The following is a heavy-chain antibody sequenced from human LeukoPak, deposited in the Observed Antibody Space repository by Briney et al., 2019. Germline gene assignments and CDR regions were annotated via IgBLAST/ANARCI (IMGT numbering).Heavy chain of an antibody. V-gene: IGHV6-1*01. D-gene: IGHD6-13*01. Sequence: TSQTLSLTCAIFGVTVPWKSAAWKWIRQSPWRGLEWLGRKYYKYKWYDDYAVSVKSRITINPDTSKNQFSLQLSSVTPEDTAVYYCARVSSSWSPSLSVTHYFDSWGQGALVTVSS. CDR3: ARVSSSWSPSLSVTHYFDS. J-gene: IGHJ4*02. CDR2: KYYKYKWYD. CDR1: GVTVPWKSAA.